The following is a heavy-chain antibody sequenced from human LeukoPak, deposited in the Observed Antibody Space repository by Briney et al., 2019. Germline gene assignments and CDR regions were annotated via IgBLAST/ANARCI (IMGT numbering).Heavy chain of an antibody. CDR1: GGSISSSSYS. CDR2: IYYSGST. J-gene: IGHJ4*02. V-gene: IGHV4-39*01. D-gene: IGHD3-10*02. Sequence: PSETLSLTCTVSGGSISSSSYSWGWIRQPPGKGLEWIGSIYYSGSTYYNPSLKSRVTISVDTSKNQFSLKLSSVTAADTAVYYCARHAAMFRSHFDYWGQGTLVTVSS. CDR3: ARHAAMFRSHFDY.